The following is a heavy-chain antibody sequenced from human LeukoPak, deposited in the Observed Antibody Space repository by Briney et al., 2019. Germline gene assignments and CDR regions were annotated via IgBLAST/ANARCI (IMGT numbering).Heavy chain of an antibody. V-gene: IGHV3-23*01. D-gene: IGHD1-26*01. CDR2: INNGDGDT. CDR3: AKRSGDF. CDR1: GFTFTSDV. J-gene: IGHJ4*02. Sequence: PGGSLRLSCAASGFTFTSDVVSWVRQAPGKGLEWVSSINNGDGDTHYADSVKGRFTISRDNSKNTVYLQMNSLRVEDTAIYYCAKRSGDFWGQGTLVTVSS.